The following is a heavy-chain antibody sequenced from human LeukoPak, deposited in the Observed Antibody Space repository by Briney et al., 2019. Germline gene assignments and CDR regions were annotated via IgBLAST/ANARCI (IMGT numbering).Heavy chain of an antibody. Sequence: GASLRLSCAASGFTFSSYAMSWVRQAPGKGLEWVSAISGSGGSTYYADSVKGRFTISRDNSKNTLYLQMNSLRAEDTAVYYCAKDRPDIVVVVAANRLSDFDYWGQGTLVTVSS. J-gene: IGHJ4*02. CDR1: GFTFSSYA. V-gene: IGHV3-23*01. CDR2: ISGSGGST. CDR3: AKDRPDIVVVVAANRLSDFDY. D-gene: IGHD2-15*01.